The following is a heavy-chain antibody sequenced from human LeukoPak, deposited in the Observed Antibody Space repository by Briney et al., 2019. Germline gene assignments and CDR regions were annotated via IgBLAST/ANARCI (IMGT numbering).Heavy chain of an antibody. Sequence: SVKVSCKASGGTFSSYTISRVRQAPGQGLEWMGRIIPILGIANYAQKSQGRVTITADKSTSTAYMELSSLRSEDTAVYYCAREVDELYYYDSSGYYFDYWGQGTLVTVSS. CDR1: GGTFSSYT. J-gene: IGHJ4*02. D-gene: IGHD3-22*01. V-gene: IGHV1-69*04. CDR3: AREVDELYYYDSSGYYFDY. CDR2: IIPILGIA.